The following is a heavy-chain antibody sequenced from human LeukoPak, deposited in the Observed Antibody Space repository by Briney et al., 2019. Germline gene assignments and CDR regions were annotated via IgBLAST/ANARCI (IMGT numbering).Heavy chain of an antibody. V-gene: IGHV1-18*01. Sequence: ASVKVSCKASGYTFTSCGISWVRQAPGQGLEWMGWISAYNGNTNYAQKLQGRVTMTTDTSTSTAYMELRSLRSDDTAVYYCAREYYDFWSGYYSRYYYGMDVWGQGTTVTVSS. CDR1: GYTFTSCG. CDR2: ISAYNGNT. CDR3: AREYYDFWSGYYSRYYYGMDV. J-gene: IGHJ6*02. D-gene: IGHD3-3*01.